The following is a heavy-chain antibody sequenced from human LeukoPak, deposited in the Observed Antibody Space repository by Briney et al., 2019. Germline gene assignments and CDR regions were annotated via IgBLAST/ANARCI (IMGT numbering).Heavy chain of an antibody. CDR2: IWYDGSNK. J-gene: IGHJ4*02. D-gene: IGHD6-13*01. CDR3: ARLACIAAAGTPWGDY. V-gene: IGHV3-33*01. CDR1: GFTFSSYG. Sequence: GGSLRLSCAASGFTFSSYGMHWVRQAPGKGLEWVAVIWYDGSNKYYADSVKGRFTISRDNSKNTLYLQMDSLRAEDTAVYYCARLACIAAAGTPWGDYWGQGTLVTVSS.